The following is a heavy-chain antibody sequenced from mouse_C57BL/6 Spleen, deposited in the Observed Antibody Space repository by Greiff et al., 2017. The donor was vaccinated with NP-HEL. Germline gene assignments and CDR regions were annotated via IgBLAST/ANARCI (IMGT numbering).Heavy chain of an antibody. Sequence: EVKVVESGGGLVQPGGSMKLSCVASGVTFSNYWMNWVRQAPEKGLEWVAQIRLKSEKYATHYAESVKGRFTISRDDSKSSVYLQMNNLRAEDTGIYYCTGFYSKRYYYAMDYWGQGTSVTVSS. CDR3: TGFYSKRYYYAMDY. CDR2: IRLKSEKYAT. D-gene: IGHD2-5*01. CDR1: GVTFSNYW. J-gene: IGHJ4*01. V-gene: IGHV6-3*01.